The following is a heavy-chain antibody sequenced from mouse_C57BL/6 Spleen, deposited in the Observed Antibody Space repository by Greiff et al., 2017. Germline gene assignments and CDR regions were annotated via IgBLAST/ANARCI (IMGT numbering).Heavy chain of an antibody. D-gene: IGHD2-1*01. J-gene: IGHJ1*03. Sequence: EVQLQQSGPELVKPGASVKIPCKASGYTFTDYNMDWVKQSHGKSLEWIGDINPNNGGTIYNQKFKGKATLTVDKSSSTAYRERRSLTSEDTAVYYCATRGGYGNYVGYWYFDVWGTGTPGTVSS. V-gene: IGHV1-18*01. CDR3: ATRGGYGNYVGYWYFDV. CDR1: GYTFTDYN. CDR2: INPNNGGT.